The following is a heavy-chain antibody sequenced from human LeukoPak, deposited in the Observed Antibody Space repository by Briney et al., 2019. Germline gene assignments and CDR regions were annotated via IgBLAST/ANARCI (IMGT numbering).Heavy chain of an antibody. CDR1: GYTFTGYY. CDR3: ARDDRLAMVRGVIFLGY. D-gene: IGHD3-10*01. CDR2: INPNSGGT. J-gene: IGHJ4*02. Sequence: GASVKVSCKASGYTFTGYYMHWVRQAPGQGLEWMGRINPNSGGTNYAQKFQGRVTMTRDTSISTAYMELSRLRSDDTAVYYCARDDRLAMVRGVIFLGYWGQGTLVTVSS. V-gene: IGHV1-2*06.